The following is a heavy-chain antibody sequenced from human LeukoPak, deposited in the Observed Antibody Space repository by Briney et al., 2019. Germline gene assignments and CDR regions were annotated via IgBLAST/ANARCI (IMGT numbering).Heavy chain of an antibody. D-gene: IGHD1-1*01. Sequence: ASVKVSCKVSGYTLTELSMHWVRQAPGKGLEWMGGFDPEDGETIYAQKFQGRATMTEDTSTDTAYMELSSLRSEDTAVYYCATETLAPGGYYYYGMDVWGQGTTVTVSS. V-gene: IGHV1-24*01. CDR3: ATETLAPGGYYYYGMDV. CDR2: FDPEDGET. CDR1: GYTLTELS. J-gene: IGHJ6*02.